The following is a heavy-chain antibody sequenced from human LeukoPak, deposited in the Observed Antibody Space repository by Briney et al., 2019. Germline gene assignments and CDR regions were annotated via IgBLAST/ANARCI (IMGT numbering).Heavy chain of an antibody. V-gene: IGHV1-18*04. CDR2: ISAYNGNT. CDR3: ARERDVPAATSFDY. CDR1: GYTFTSYG. J-gene: IGHJ4*02. D-gene: IGHD2-2*01. Sequence: ASVKVSCKASGYTFTSYGISWVRQAPGQGLEWMGWISAYNGNTNYAQKLQGRVTMTTDTSTSTAYMELRSLRSDDTAVYYCARERDVPAATSFDYWGQGTLVTVSS.